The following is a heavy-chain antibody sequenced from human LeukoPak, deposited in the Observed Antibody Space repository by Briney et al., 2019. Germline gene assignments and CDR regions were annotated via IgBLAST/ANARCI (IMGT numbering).Heavy chain of an antibody. CDR1: GGSISSYY. D-gene: IGHD2-15*01. CDR2: IYYSGST. J-gene: IGHJ4*02. V-gene: IGHV4-59*12. CDR3: ARGGGY. Sequence: SETLSLTCTVSGGSISSYYWSWIRQPPGKGLEWIGYIYYSGSTNYNPSLKSRVTISVDTSKNQFSLKLSSVTAADTAVYYCARGGGYWGQGTLVTVSS.